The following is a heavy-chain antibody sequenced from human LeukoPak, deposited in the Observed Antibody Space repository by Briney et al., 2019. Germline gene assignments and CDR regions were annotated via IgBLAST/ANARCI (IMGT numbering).Heavy chain of an antibody. Sequence: GASVKVSCTVSGYTLTELSMHWVRQAPGKGLEWMGGFDPEDGETIYAQKFQGRVTMTEDTSTDTAYMELSSLRSEDTAVYYCAIIAAAGRDGGYYFDYWGQGTLVTVSS. J-gene: IGHJ4*02. CDR2: FDPEDGET. CDR1: GYTLTELS. D-gene: IGHD6-13*01. CDR3: AIIAAAGRDGGYYFDY. V-gene: IGHV1-24*01.